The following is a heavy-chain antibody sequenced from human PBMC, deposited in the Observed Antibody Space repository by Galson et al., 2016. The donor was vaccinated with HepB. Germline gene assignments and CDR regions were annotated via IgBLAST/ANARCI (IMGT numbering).Heavy chain of an antibody. CDR2: IDWDDDA. D-gene: IGHD3-9*01. V-gene: IGHV2-70*11. CDR1: GFSLSTSQMS. CDR3: ARFDLRVKYSYYSMGV. Sequence: PALVKPTQTLTLTCTFSGFSLSTSQMSVSWVRQPPGKALEWLARIDWDDDAYYSTSLETRLSISKDTSKNQVVLTLTNMDPVDTATYYCARFDLRVKYSYYSMGVWGQGTTVTVSS. J-gene: IGHJ6*02.